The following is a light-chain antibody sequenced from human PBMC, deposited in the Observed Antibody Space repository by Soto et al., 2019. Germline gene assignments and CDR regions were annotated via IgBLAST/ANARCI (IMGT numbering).Light chain of an antibody. J-gene: IGLJ1*01. Sequence: QSVLTQPRSVSGSPGQSVTISCTGTSSDVGAYNYVSWYQQHPGKAPKLIIYDVTKRPSGVPDRFSGSKSGNTASLTVSGLQAEDEADYYRCSYAGTYTFYVFGTGTKVTVL. CDR1: SSDVGAYNY. CDR3: CSYAGTYTFYV. V-gene: IGLV2-11*01. CDR2: DVT.